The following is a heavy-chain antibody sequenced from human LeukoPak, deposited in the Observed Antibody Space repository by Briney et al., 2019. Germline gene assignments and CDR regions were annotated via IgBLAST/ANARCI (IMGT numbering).Heavy chain of an antibody. CDR1: GFTFSSYG. Sequence: PGGSLRLSCAASGFTFSSYGMHWVRQAPGKGLEWVAFIRYDGSNNYYADSVKGRFTISRDNSKNTLYLQMNSLRAEDTAVYYCAKAPNYYGSGSYYTLYYYYGMDVWGQGTTVTVSS. J-gene: IGHJ6*02. V-gene: IGHV3-30*02. CDR2: IRYDGSNN. D-gene: IGHD3-10*01. CDR3: AKAPNYYGSGSYYTLYYYYGMDV.